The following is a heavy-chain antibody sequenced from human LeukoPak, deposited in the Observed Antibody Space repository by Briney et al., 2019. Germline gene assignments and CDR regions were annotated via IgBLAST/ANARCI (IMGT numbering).Heavy chain of an antibody. J-gene: IGHJ4*02. CDR2: IFTGST. CDR3: ARRLRTYFDY. Sequence: SETLSLTCAVSGGYISAYYWNWIRQPPGKGLEWIGCIFTGSTTYNPSLKSRVTISVDTSKNQFSLKLSSVTAADTAVYYCARRLRTYFDYWGQGSLVTVSS. CDR1: GGYISAYY. V-gene: IGHV4-4*09.